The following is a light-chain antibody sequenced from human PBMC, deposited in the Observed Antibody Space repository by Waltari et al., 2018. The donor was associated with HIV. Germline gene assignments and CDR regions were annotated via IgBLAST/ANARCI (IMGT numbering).Light chain of an antibody. V-gene: IGKV3-11*01. CDR2: DAS. J-gene: IGKJ2*01. CDR3: MQALQTPYT. Sequence: EIVLTQSPATLSLSPGERATLSCRASQSISTYLAWYQKKLGQAPRLLIYDASKRATGIPARFSGSGSGTDFTLKISRVEAEDVGVYYCMQALQTPYTFGQGTKLEIK. CDR1: QSISTY.